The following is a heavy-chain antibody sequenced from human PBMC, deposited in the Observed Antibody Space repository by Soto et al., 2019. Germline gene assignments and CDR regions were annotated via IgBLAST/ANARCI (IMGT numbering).Heavy chain of an antibody. CDR3: AKDHLNNWNYNWFDP. CDR2: ISGSGGST. CDR1: GFTFSSYA. Sequence: GGSLRLSCAASGFTFSSYAMSWVRQAPGKGLEWVSAISGSGGSTYYADSVKGRFTISRDNSKNTLYLQMNSLRAEDTAVYYCAKDHLNNWNYNWFDPWGQGTLVTVSS. V-gene: IGHV3-23*01. D-gene: IGHD1-7*01. J-gene: IGHJ5*02.